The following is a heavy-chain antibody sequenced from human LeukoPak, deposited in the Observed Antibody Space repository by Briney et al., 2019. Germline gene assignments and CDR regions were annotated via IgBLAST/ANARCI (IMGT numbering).Heavy chain of an antibody. CDR3: ARVTYDYGDSDFDY. V-gene: IGHV1-24*01. Sequence: ASVKVSCKVSGYTLTELSMHWVRQAPGKGLEWMGGFDPEDGETIYAQKFQGRVTMTEDTSTDTAYMELSSLRSEDTAVYYCARVTYDYGDSDFDYWGQGTLVTVSS. D-gene: IGHD4-17*01. CDR2: FDPEDGET. J-gene: IGHJ4*02. CDR1: GYTLTELS.